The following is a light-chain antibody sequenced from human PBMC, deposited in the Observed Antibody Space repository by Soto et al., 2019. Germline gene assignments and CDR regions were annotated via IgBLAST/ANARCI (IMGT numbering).Light chain of an antibody. J-gene: IGKJ2*01. Sequence: DVVMTQTPLSSHVTLGQPASISCSSSQSLVYSDGNTYLSWLQQRPGQPPRLLIYKVSNRFSGVPDRFSGSGAGPEFTLTSSRVEAEDVAVYSCMQTTHLPHTCGQGTKLEIK. CDR1: QSLVYSDGNTY. CDR2: KVS. V-gene: IGKV2-24*01. CDR3: MQTTHLPHT.